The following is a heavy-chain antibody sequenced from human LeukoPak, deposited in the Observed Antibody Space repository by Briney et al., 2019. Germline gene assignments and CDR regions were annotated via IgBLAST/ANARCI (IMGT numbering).Heavy chain of an antibody. D-gene: IGHD6-13*01. CDR2: IWYDGSNK. J-gene: IGHJ6*04. CDR3: ARDLVIAAAGTKFYYYYGMDV. Sequence: GSLRLSCAASGFTFSTYGMHWVRRAPGKGLEWVAVIWYDGSNKYYADSVKGRFTISRDNSKDTLYLQMNSLRAEDTAVYYCARDLVIAAAGTKFYYYYGMDVWGKGTTVTVSP. CDR1: GFTFSTYG. V-gene: IGHV3-33*01.